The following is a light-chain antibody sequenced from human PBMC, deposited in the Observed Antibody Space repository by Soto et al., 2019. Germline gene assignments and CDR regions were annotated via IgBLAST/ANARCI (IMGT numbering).Light chain of an antibody. CDR3: ASYTSSSTVI. J-gene: IGLJ2*01. V-gene: IGLV2-14*01. CDR2: EVT. CDR1: SSDVGGYNY. Sequence: QSALTQPASVSGSPGQSITISCTGTSSDVGGYNYVSWYQQHPGKAPKVLIYEVTNRPSGVSNRFSGSKSGNTASLMISGLQAEDEAEYHCASYTSSSTVIFGGGTKVTVL.